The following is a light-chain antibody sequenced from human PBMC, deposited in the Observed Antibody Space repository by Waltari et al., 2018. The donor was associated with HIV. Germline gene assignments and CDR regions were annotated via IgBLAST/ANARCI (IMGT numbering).Light chain of an antibody. V-gene: IGLV1-44*01. CDR1: TSNIGSNP. CDR2: SND. CDR3: AAWDDRLGGAWV. J-gene: IGLJ3*02. Sequence: VLTQPPSASGTPGQRVSISCSGSTSNIGSNPVNWYQQLPGTAPKLLIYSNDQRPSGVPDRFSGSKSGTSASLAINGLQSEDGADYYCAAWDDRLGGAWVFGGGTKLTVL.